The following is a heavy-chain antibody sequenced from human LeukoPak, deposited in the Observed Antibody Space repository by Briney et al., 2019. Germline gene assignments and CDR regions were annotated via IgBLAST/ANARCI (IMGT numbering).Heavy chain of an antibody. Sequence: ASVKVSCKASGGTFSSYAISWVRQAPGQGLEWMGGIVPIFGTANYAQKFQGRVAITADKSTSTAYMELSSLRSEDTAVYYCARDAEISGYTWYNWFDPWGQGILVTVSS. J-gene: IGHJ5*02. D-gene: IGHD3-22*01. V-gene: IGHV1-69*06. CDR2: IVPIFGTA. CDR1: GGTFSSYA. CDR3: ARDAEISGYTWYNWFDP.